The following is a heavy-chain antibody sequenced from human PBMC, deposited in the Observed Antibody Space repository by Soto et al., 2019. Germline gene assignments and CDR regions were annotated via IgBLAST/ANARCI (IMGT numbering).Heavy chain of an antibody. CDR1: GFTFSSYG. CDR3: ARTLEYSSSSPY. D-gene: IGHD6-6*01. Sequence: GGSLRLSCAASGFTFSSYGMHWVRQAPGKGLEWVAVIWYDGSNKYYADSVKGRFTISRDNSKNTLYLQMNSLRAEDTAVYYCARTLEYSSSSPYWGQGTQVTVSS. CDR2: IWYDGSNK. V-gene: IGHV3-33*01. J-gene: IGHJ4*02.